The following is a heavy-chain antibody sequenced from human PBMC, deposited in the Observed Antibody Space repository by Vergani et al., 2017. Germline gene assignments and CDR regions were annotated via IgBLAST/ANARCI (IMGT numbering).Heavy chain of an antibody. D-gene: IGHD2-2*01. Sequence: QVQLVQSGAEVKKPGASVKVSCKASGYTFTSYDINWVRQATGQGLEWMGWMNPNSGNTGYAQKFQGRVTMTRNTSISTAYMELSSLRSEDTAVYYCARGVGVVPAARLSPWFDPWGQGTLVTVSS. CDR3: ARGVGVVPAARLSPWFDP. CDR2: MNPNSGNT. CDR1: GYTFTSYD. J-gene: IGHJ5*02. V-gene: IGHV1-8*01.